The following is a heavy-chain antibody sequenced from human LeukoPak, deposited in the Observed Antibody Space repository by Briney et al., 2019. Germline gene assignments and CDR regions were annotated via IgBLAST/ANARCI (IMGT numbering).Heavy chain of an antibody. CDR2: IRYDGSNK. CDR1: GFTFSSYG. CDR3: ARDYRATVVTAGPDY. V-gene: IGHV3-30*02. D-gene: IGHD4-23*01. Sequence: GGSLRLSCAASGFTFSSYGMHWVRQAPGKGLEWVAFIRYDGSNKYYADSVKGRFTISRDNSKNMLYLQMNSLKVGDTALYYCARDYRATVVTAGPDYWGQGTLVTVSS. J-gene: IGHJ4*02.